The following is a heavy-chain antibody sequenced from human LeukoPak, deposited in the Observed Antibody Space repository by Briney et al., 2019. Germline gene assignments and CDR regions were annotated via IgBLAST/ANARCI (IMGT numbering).Heavy chain of an antibody. Sequence: GASVKVSCKASGYTFTCYYMHWVRQAPGQGLEWMGWINPNSGGTNYAQKFQGRVTMTRDTSISTAYMELSRLRSDDTAVYYCARARSFDWLADYWGQGTLVTVSS. J-gene: IGHJ4*02. CDR3: ARARSFDWLADY. CDR2: INPNSGGT. D-gene: IGHD3-9*01. V-gene: IGHV1-2*02. CDR1: GYTFTCYY.